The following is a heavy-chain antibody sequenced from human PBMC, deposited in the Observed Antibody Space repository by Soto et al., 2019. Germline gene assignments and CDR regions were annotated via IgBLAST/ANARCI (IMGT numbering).Heavy chain of an antibody. CDR3: ARGLITGSQYSGGWYYFDS. V-gene: IGHV4-31*03. Sequence: SETLSLTCTVAGGSINSGCFYWSWMRQHPGKGLEWIGYIYYSGSTYYNPSLKTRVIVSVDTSKNQFSLRLRSVTAADTAVYYCARGLITGSQYSGGWYYFDSWGQGTQVTVSS. J-gene: IGHJ4*02. CDR2: IYYSGST. D-gene: IGHD1-26*01. CDR1: GGSINSGCFY.